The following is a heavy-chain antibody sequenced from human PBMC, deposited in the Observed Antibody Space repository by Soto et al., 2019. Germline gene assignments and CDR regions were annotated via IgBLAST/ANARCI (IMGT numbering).Heavy chain of an antibody. V-gene: IGHV1-69*13. J-gene: IGHJ5*02. CDR2: IIPIFGTA. CDR1: GGTFSSYA. Sequence: RASVKVSCKASGGTFSSYAISWVRQAPGQGLEWMGGIIPIFGTANYAQKFQGRVTITADESTSTAYMELSSLRSEDTAVYYCVRSLGIPPDWFAPWGQRTLVTVSS. CDR3: VRSLGIPPDWFAP.